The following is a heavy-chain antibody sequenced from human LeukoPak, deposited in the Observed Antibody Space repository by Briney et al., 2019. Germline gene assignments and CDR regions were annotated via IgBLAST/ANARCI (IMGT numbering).Heavy chain of an antibody. Sequence: PSETLSLTCAVYGGSFSGYYWSWIRQPPGKGLVWVSRINSDGSSTSYADSVKGRFTISRDNAKNTLYLQMNSLRAEDTAVYYCAREDGDYVSDWFDPWGQGTLVTVSS. CDR1: GGSFSGYY. CDR2: INSDGSST. D-gene: IGHD4-17*01. V-gene: IGHV3-74*01. CDR3: AREDGDYVSDWFDP. J-gene: IGHJ5*02.